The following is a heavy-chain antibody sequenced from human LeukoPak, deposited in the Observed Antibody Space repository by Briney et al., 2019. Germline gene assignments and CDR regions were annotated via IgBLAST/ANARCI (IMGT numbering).Heavy chain of an antibody. D-gene: IGHD2-15*01. CDR3: ARARYCSGGSCPNEYFQH. CDR1: GFTFSRYA. J-gene: IGHJ1*01. Sequence: PGRSLRLSCAASGFTFSRYALHWVRQAPGKGLEGVAVISYDGSNKYYAGSVKGRFTISRDNSKNTLYLQMNSLRAEDTAVYYCARARYCSGGSCPNEYFQHWGQGTLVTVSS. V-gene: IGHV3-30*04. CDR2: ISYDGSNK.